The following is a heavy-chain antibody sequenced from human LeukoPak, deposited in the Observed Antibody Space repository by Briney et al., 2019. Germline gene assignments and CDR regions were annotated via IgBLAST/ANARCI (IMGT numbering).Heavy chain of an antibody. CDR2: IGGSSSSI. Sequence: PGGSLRLSCAASRFTFSTYAMNWVRQAPGKGLEWVSSIGGSSSSIYYADSVKGRFTISRDNAKNSLYLQMNSLRVEDTAVYYCARGSLTGEYGMDVWGQGTTVTVSS. CDR3: ARGSLTGEYGMDV. D-gene: IGHD1-20*01. CDR1: RFTFSTYA. J-gene: IGHJ6*02. V-gene: IGHV3-21*01.